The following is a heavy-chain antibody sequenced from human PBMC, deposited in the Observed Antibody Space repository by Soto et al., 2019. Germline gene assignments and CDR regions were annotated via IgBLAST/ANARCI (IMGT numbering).Heavy chain of an antibody. D-gene: IGHD4-17*01. V-gene: IGHV1-8*01. J-gene: IGHJ3*02. CDR1: GYTFTGYD. Sequence: QVQLVQSGAEVKKPGASVKVSCKASGYTFTGYDINWVRQATGQGLEWMGWMNPNSGNTGYAQKFQGRVTMTRNTSISTAYMELSSLRSEDTAVYYCARGGTYGDYGLVDAFDIWGQGTMVTVSS. CDR3: ARGGTYGDYGLVDAFDI. CDR2: MNPNSGNT.